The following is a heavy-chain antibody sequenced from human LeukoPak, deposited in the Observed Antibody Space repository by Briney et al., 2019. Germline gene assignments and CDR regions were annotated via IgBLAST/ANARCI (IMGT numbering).Heavy chain of an antibody. J-gene: IGHJ5*02. D-gene: IGHD2-15*01. CDR2: IYYSGST. V-gene: IGHV4-39*07. CDR3: ARVRGYCSGGSCYHWFDP. CDR1: GGSISSSSYY. Sequence: SETLSLTCTVSGGSISSSSYYWGWIRQPPGKGLEWIGSIYYSGSTNYNPSLKSRVTISVDTSKNQFSLKLSSVTAADTAVYYCARVRGYCSGGSCYHWFDPWGQGTLVTVSS.